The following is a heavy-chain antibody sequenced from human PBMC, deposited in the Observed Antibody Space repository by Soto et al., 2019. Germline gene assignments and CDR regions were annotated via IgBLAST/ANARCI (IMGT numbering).Heavy chain of an antibody. CDR3: ARVSSGYNNWFDP. CDR2: IYYSGST. CDR1: GGSISTYY. V-gene: IGHV4-59*01. D-gene: IGHD3-22*01. J-gene: IGHJ5*02. Sequence: PSETLSLTCIVSGGSISTYYWSWIRQPPGKGLEWIGYIYYSGSTYYNPSPKSRVTISVDTSKNQFSLKLSSVTAADTAVYYCARVSSGYNNWFDPWGQRTLVTVSA.